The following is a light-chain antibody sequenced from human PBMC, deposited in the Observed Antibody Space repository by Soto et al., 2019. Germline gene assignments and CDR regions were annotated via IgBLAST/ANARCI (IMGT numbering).Light chain of an antibody. V-gene: IGLV2-8*01. Sequence: QSALTQPPSASGSPGQSVTISCTGTSSDVGGYNYVSWYQQHPGKAPKLMIYEVSKRPSGVPDRFSGSKSGNTACLTVSGLQAEDEADYYCSSYGGSNNYVVFGGGTKLTVL. J-gene: IGLJ2*01. CDR3: SSYGGSNNYVV. CDR1: SSDVGGYNY. CDR2: EVS.